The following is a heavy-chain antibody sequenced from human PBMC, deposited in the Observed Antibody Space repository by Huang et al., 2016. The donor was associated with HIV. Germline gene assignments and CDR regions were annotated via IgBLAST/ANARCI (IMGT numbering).Heavy chain of an antibody. J-gene: IGHJ4*02. D-gene: IGHD1-20*01. CDR2: IYYSGNI. CDR3: ARPLTGTTALGY. CDR1: GSSISSSYY. V-gene: IGHV4-39*01. Sequence: QLQLQESGPGLVKPSETLSLTCTVSGSSISSSYYWGWIRQPPGKGLAGIGNIYYSGNISYNPARKSRVTISVATSKNHISLKVDAVTAADTAVYYCARPLTGTTALGYWGQGTLVTVSS.